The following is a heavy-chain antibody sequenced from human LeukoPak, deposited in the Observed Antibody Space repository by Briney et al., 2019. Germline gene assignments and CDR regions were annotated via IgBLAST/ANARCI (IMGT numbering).Heavy chain of an antibody. CDR2: INPTSGDT. CDR1: GYTFTSYY. CDR3: ARYGFSSVWQGGWHAFDI. D-gene: IGHD6-13*01. Sequence: ASVKVSCKASGYTFTSYYVHWVRQAPGQGLEWMGIINPTSGDTNYAQNFQGRVTMTRDMSTSTVYMELSSLRSEDTAVYYCARYGFSSVWQGGWHAFDIWGHGTMVTGSS. V-gene: IGHV1-46*01. J-gene: IGHJ3*02.